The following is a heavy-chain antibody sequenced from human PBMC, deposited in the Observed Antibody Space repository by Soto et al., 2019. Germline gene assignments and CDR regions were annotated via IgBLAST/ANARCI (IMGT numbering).Heavy chain of an antibody. CDR1: GGSISSYY. J-gene: IGHJ5*02. CDR2: IYYSGST. V-gene: IGHV4-59*01. Sequence: QVQLQESGPGLVKPSETLSLTCTVSGGSISSYYWSWIRQPPGKGLEWIGYIYYSGSTNYNPSLKSRVTISVGTSKNQFSLKLSSVTAADTAVYYCARDGTGYSSSWYWFDPWGQGTLVTVSS. D-gene: IGHD6-13*01. CDR3: ARDGTGYSSSWYWFDP.